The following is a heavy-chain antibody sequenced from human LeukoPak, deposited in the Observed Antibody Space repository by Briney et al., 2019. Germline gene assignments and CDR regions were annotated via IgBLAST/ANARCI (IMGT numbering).Heavy chain of an antibody. V-gene: IGHV3-23*01. J-gene: IGHJ5*02. CDR3: APDLRGAAWSLDL. CDR1: GFTFRNYG. D-gene: IGHD2-15*01. Sequence: PGGSLRLSCAASGFTFRNYGMSWVRQAPGKGLEWVSVVSDSGTSAYYADSVKGRFTISRDNSKNTLYLQMNSLRAEDTAVYYCAPDLRGAAWSLDLWGQGTLVTVSS. CDR2: VSDSGTSA.